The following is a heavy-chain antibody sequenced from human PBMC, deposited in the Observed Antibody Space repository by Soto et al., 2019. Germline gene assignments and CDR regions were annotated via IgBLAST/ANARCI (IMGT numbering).Heavy chain of an antibody. D-gene: IGHD5-12*01. CDR3: ARGGRWLRYGMDV. J-gene: IGHJ6*02. CDR2: INHSGST. CDR1: GGSISSGGYS. Sequence: SETLSLTCAVSGGSISSGGYSWSWIRQPPGKGLEWIGYINHSGSTNYNPSLKSRVTISVDTSKNQFSLKLSSVTAADTAVYYCARGGRWLRYGMDVWGQGTTVTGSS. V-gene: IGHV4-30-2*01.